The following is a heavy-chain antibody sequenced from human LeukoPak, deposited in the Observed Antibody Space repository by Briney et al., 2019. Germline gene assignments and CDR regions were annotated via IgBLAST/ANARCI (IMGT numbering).Heavy chain of an antibody. J-gene: IGHJ4*02. CDR1: GGSISSYY. Sequence: SETLSLTCTVSGGSISSYYWSWIRQPPGKGVEWIGYIYYSGSTNYNPSLKSRVTISVDTSKNQFSLKLSSVTAADTAVYYCARLRYFDLYYFDYWGQGTLVTVSS. D-gene: IGHD3-9*01. CDR3: ARLRYFDLYYFDY. CDR2: IYYSGST. V-gene: IGHV4-59*01.